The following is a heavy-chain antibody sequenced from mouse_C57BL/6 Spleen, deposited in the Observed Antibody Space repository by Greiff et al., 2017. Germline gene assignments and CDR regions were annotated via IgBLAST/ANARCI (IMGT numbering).Heavy chain of an antibody. J-gene: IGHJ1*03. CDR3: ARGHYGSSPYWYFDV. V-gene: IGHV1-81*01. CDR2: IYPRSGNT. Sequence: VQLVESGAELARPGASVKLSCKASGYTFTSYGISWVKQRTGQGLEWIGEIYPRSGNTYYNEKFKGKATLTADKSSSTAYMELRSLTSEDSAVYFCARGHYGSSPYWYFDVWGTGTTVTVSS. D-gene: IGHD1-1*01. CDR1: GYTFTSYG.